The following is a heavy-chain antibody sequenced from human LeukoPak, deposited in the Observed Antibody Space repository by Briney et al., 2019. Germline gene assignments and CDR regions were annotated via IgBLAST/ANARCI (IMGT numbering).Heavy chain of an antibody. J-gene: IGHJ4*02. D-gene: IGHD3-22*01. CDR1: GGSISSYY. Sequence: PSETLSLTCTVSGGSISSYYWSWIRQPPGKGLEWIGYIYYSGSTNYNPSLKSRVTISVDTSKNQFSLKLSSVTAADTAVYYCARVVLYDSSGQLFLLGYYFDYWGQGTLVTVSS. CDR3: ARVVLYDSSGQLFLLGYYFDY. CDR2: IYYSGST. V-gene: IGHV4-59*01.